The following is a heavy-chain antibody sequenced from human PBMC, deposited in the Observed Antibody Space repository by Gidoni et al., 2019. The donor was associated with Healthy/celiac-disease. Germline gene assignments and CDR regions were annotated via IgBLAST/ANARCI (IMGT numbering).Heavy chain of an antibody. CDR3: ARVESQWLPPFDY. V-gene: IGHV1-2*02. D-gene: IGHD3-22*01. Sequence: QVPLVQSGAEVMTPGASVKVSCKASAYTVTGSYMHWVRQAPGQGLEWMGWINPNSGGTNDAQKFQGRVTMTRDTSISTAYMELSRLRADDTAVYYCARVESQWLPPFDYWGQGTLVTVSS. J-gene: IGHJ4*02. CDR1: AYTVTGSY. CDR2: INPNSGGT.